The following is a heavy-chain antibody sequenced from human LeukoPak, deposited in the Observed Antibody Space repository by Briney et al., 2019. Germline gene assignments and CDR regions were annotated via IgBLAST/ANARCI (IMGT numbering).Heavy chain of an antibody. CDR1: GFNFRDYA. D-gene: IGHD2/OR15-2a*01. CDR2: ISDSGLST. J-gene: IGHJ4*02. Sequence: GGSLRLSCTASGFNFRDYAMTWVRQSPGKGLEWVSTISDSGLSTYYADSVKGRFTISRDNSKNTVFLQMNSLTAEDTAMFYCARDLGFSRNRYFDYWGQGTLLTVSS. V-gene: IGHV3-23*01. CDR3: ARDLGFSRNRYFDY.